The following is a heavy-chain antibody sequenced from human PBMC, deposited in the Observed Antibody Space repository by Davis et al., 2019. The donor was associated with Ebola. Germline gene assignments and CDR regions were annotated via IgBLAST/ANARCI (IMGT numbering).Heavy chain of an antibody. CDR3: AREGGSRDGYNWGYYYYGMDV. J-gene: IGHJ6*02. V-gene: IGHV4-34*01. CDR1: GGSFSGYY. D-gene: IGHD5-24*01. CDR2: INHSGST. Sequence: SETLSLTCAVYGGSFSGYYWSWIRQPPGKGLEWIGEINHSGSTNYNPSLKSRVTISVDTSKNQFSLKLSSVTAADTAVYYCAREGGSRDGYNWGYYYYGMDVWGQGTTVTVSS.